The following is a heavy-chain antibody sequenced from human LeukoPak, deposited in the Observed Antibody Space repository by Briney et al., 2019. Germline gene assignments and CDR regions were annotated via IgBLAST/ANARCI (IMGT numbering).Heavy chain of an antibody. CDR1: GGTFSSYA. D-gene: IGHD3-22*01. CDR2: TIPIFGTA. V-gene: IGHV1-69*05. CDR3: ARGGYYDSSGYPDFDY. Sequence: SVKVSCKASGGTFSSYAISWVRQAPGQGLEWMGGTIPIFGTANYAQKFQGRVTITTDESTSTAYMELSSLRSEDTAVYYCARGGYYDSSGYPDFDYWGQGTLVTVSS. J-gene: IGHJ4*02.